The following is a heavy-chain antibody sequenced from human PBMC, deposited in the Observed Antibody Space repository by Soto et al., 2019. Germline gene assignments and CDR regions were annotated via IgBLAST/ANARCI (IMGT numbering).Heavy chain of an antibody. J-gene: IGHJ6*02. CDR1: GYSFTSYW. Sequence: PXESLNISCKGCGYSFTSYWISWVRQMPGKGLEWMGRIDPSDSYTNYSPSFQGHVTISADKSISTAYLQWSSLKASDTAMYYCASKSSDNWNDVSSSPTNYGMDAWGQGTTVTVSS. V-gene: IGHV5-10-1*01. D-gene: IGHD1-20*01. CDR2: IDPSDSYT. CDR3: ASKSSDNWNDVSSSPTNYGMDA.